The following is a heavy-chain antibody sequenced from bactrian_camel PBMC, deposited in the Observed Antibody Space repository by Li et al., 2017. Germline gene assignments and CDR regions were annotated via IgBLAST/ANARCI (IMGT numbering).Heavy chain of an antibody. CDR2: INSGGDTT. Sequence: HVQLVESGGGLVQPGGSLRLSCVASGYTRSRYYMSWVRQAPGKGLEWVSGINSGGDTTYYIDSVKGRFTISRDDAKNTLYLQMNNLKTEDTAMYYCAKSSAYYSNGYSPLPSWGQGTQVTVS. D-gene: IGHD2*01. CDR1: GYTRSRYY. CDR3: AKSSAYYSNGYSPLPS. J-gene: IGHJ4*01. V-gene: IGHV3S1*01.